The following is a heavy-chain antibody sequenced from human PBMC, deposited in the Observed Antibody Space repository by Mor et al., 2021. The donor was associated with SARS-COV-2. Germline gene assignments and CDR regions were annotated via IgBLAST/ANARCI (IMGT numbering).Heavy chain of an antibody. CDR3: AKDSLLWFGELLSKEDY. V-gene: IGHV3-23*01. Sequence: GLEWVSAISGSGASTYYADSVKGRFTISRDNSKNTPYLQMNSLRAEDTAVYYCAKDSLLWFGELLSKEDYWGQGTLVTVSS. D-gene: IGHD3-10*01. CDR2: ISGSGAST. J-gene: IGHJ4*02.